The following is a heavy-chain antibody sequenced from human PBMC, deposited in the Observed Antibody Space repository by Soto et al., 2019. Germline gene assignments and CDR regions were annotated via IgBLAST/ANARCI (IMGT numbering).Heavy chain of an antibody. CDR2: IIPIFGTE. CDR3: ARGGRDGYTEEAFDI. D-gene: IGHD5-12*01. J-gene: IGHJ3*02. CDR1: GGTFSSYA. Sequence: SVKVSCKASGGTFSSYAISWVRQAPGQGLEWMGGIIPIFGTENYAQKFQGRVTITVDESTSTAYMELSSLRSEDTAVYYCARGGRDGYTEEAFDIWGQGTMVTVSS. V-gene: IGHV1-69*13.